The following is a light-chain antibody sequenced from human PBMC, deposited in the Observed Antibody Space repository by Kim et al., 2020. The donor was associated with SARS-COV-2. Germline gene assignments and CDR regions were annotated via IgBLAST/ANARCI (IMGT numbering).Light chain of an antibody. J-gene: IGLJ1*01. Sequence: PGKTARITCGGNNIGSKSVHWSQQKPGQAPVLVIYYDSDRPSGIPERFSGSNSGNTATLTISRVEAGDEADYYCQVWDSSSDHPVFGTGTKVTVL. CDR1: NIGSKS. CDR3: QVWDSSSDHPV. CDR2: YDS. V-gene: IGLV3-21*04.